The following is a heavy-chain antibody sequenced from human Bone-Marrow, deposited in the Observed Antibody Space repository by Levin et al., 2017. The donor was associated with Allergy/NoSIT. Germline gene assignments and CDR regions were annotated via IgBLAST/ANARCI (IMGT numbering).Heavy chain of an antibody. CDR3: ARDRSSSGLLRYYYGMDV. CDR1: GYTFTGYY. J-gene: IGHJ6*02. V-gene: IGHV1-2*04. CDR2: INPNSGGT. D-gene: IGHD6-13*01. Sequence: VASVKVSCKASGYTFTGYYMHWVRQAPGQGLEWMGWINPNSGGTNYAQKFQGWVTMTRDTSISTAYMELSRLRSDDTAVYYCARDRSSSGLLRYYYGMDVWGQGTTVTVSS.